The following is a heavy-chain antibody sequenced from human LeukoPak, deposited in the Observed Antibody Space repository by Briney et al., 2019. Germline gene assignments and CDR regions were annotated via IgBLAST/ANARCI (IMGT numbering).Heavy chain of an antibody. Sequence: SVKVSCKASGFTFTSSAVQWVRQARGQRLEWIGWIVVGSGNTNYAQKFQERVTITRDMSTSTAYMELSSLRSEDTAVYYCAAGHLDSSCSSTSCYGTFDYWGQGTLVTVSS. CDR1: GFTFTSSA. CDR2: IVVGSGNT. V-gene: IGHV1-58*01. J-gene: IGHJ4*02. CDR3: AAGHLDSSCSSTSCYGTFDY. D-gene: IGHD2-2*01.